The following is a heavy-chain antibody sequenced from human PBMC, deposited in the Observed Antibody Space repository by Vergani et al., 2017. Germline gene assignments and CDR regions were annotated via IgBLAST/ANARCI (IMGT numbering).Heavy chain of an antibody. CDR1: GFTLSNYD. J-gene: IGHJ6*02. V-gene: IGHV3-30*02. CDR3: AKANPRNSGYDYLYYYHAMDV. D-gene: IGHD5-12*01. Sequence: VQLLESGGDLVQPGGSLRLSCATSGFTLSNYDMQWIRQGPGKGLEFVAFIQFDGSNQYYADSVKGRFTLSRDFSKNTLYLQMNSLSAGDTAVYYCAKANPRNSGYDYLYYYHAMDVWGQGTTVTVSS. CDR2: IQFDGSNQ.